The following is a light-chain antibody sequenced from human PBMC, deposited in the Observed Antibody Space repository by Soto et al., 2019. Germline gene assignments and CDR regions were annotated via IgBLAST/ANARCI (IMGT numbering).Light chain of an antibody. Sequence: DIQMTQSPSSLSASVGDRVTITCRASQGISTYLNWYQQKPGKAPKLMIYKASTLKSGVPSRFSGSGSGTEFTLTISSLQPDDVATYYCQHYNSYSEAFGQGTKVDIK. CDR1: QGISTY. CDR3: QHYNSYSEA. J-gene: IGKJ1*01. V-gene: IGKV1-5*03. CDR2: KAS.